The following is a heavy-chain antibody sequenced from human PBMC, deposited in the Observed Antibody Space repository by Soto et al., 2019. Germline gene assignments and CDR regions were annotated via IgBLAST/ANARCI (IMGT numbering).Heavy chain of an antibody. CDR2: INPNSGGT. CDR3: GRVGHSSLYPLDY. D-gene: IGHD6-13*01. CDR1: GYTFTGYY. J-gene: IGHJ4*02. Sequence: QVQLVQSGAEVKKPGASVKVSCKPSGYTFTGYYMHCVRQAPGKGLEWMGWINPNSGGTNYAQKFQGRVTMTRDTTISTAYMELSRLRSDDTAVYYCGRVGHSSLYPLDYWGQGTLVTVSS. V-gene: IGHV1-2*02.